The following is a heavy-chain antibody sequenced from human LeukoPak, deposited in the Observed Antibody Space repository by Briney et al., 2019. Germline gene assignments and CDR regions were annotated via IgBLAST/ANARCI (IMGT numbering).Heavy chain of an antibody. CDR1: GGSISSGGYY. Sequence: SETLSLTCTVSGGSISSGGYYWSWIRQHPGKGLEWIGYIYYSGSTYYNPSLKSRVTISVDTSKNQFSLKLSSVTAADTAVYYCARLIYSGSYYRGGWGQGTLVTVSS. D-gene: IGHD1-26*01. J-gene: IGHJ4*02. CDR3: ARLIYSGSYYRGG. CDR2: IYYSGST. V-gene: IGHV4-31*03.